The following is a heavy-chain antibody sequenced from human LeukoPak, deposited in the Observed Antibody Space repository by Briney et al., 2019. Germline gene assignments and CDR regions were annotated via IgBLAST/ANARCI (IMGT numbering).Heavy chain of an antibody. Sequence: GGSLRLSCATSGFTFSSYWMNWVRQAPGKGLEWVANIEQDGSEKNYVDTVKGRFTISRDNAKNSLYLQMSSLRAEDTAVYYCAGGRGWSSDYWGQGTLVTVSS. V-gene: IGHV3-7*03. CDR1: GFTFSSYW. J-gene: IGHJ4*02. CDR3: AGGRGWSSDY. D-gene: IGHD6-19*01. CDR2: IEQDGSEK.